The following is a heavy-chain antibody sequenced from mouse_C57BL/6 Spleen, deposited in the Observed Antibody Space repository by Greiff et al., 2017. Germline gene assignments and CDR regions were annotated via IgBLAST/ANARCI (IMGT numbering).Heavy chain of an antibody. D-gene: IGHD2-1*01. CDR1: GYTFTSYW. CDR2: IYPGNSET. J-gene: IGHJ3*01. V-gene: IGHV1-5*01. CDR3: TREGDDGNYVGFAY. Sequence: EVQLQQSGPVLARPGASVKMSCKTSGYTFTSYWMHWVKQRPGQGLEWIGAIYPGNSETSYNQKFKGKAKLTAVTSASTAYMELSSLTNEDSAVYYCTREGDDGNYVGFAYWGQGTLVTVSA.